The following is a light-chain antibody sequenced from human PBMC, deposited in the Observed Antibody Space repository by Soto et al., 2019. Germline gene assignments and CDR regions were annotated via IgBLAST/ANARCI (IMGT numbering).Light chain of an antibody. CDR3: QRGHNWPLT. CDR1: QSISTE. Sequence: EIAMTQSPATLSVSPGERATLACRASQSISTELAWYQQIPGQPPRLLIYSASTPATGVPARFTGSGSGSEFTLTISGLQSEDFAIYYCQRGHNWPLTFGQGTRLEI. CDR2: SAS. V-gene: IGKV3-15*01. J-gene: IGKJ2*01.